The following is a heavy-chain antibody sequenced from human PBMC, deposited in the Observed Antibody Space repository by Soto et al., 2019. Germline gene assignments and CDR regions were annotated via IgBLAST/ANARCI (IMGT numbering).Heavy chain of an antibody. CDR1: GFTVSSNY. D-gene: IGHD3-22*01. J-gene: IGHJ4*02. CDR2: IYSGGST. Sequence: GGSLRLSCAASGFTVSSNYMSWVRQAPGKGLEWVSVIYSGGSTYYADSVKGRFTISRDNSKNTLYLQMNSLRAEDTAVYYCAREAIYYYDSSGYYEYWGQGTLVT. CDR3: AREAIYYYDSSGYYEY. V-gene: IGHV3-53*01.